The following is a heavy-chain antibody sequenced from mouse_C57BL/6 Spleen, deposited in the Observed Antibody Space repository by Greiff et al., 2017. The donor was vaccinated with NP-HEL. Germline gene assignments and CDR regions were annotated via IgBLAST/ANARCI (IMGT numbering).Heavy chain of an antibody. V-gene: IGHV1-72*01. CDR3: AREGPKYYGSPFDY. CDR2: IDPNGGGT. Sequence: QVQLQQPGAELVKPGASVKLSCKASGYTFTSYWMHWVKQRPGRGLEWIGRIDPNGGGTKYNEKLKSKATLTVDKASRTAYMQLSSQTSGDTAVYNCAREGPKYYGSPFDYWGQGTTLTVSS. J-gene: IGHJ2*01. CDR1: GYTFTSYW. D-gene: IGHD1-1*01.